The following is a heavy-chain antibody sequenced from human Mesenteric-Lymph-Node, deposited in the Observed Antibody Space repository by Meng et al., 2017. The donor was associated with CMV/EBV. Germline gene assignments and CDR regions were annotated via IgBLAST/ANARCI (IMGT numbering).Heavy chain of an antibody. J-gene: IGHJ4*02. CDR3: ASTDRVAAHLDY. CDR1: GFTFSEYS. D-gene: IGHD6-13*01. Sequence: GESLKISCAASGFTFSEYSMNWARQAPGKGLEWVSSISSRSDYTYCADSVKGRFTISRDNAKKSLYLQMNSLRAEDTAVYYCASTDRVAAHLDYWGQGTLVTVSS. CDR2: ISSRSDYT. V-gene: IGHV3-21*01.